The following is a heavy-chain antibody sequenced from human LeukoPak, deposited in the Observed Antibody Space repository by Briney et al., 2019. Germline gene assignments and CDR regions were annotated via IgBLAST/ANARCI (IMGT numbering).Heavy chain of an antibody. V-gene: IGHV3-23*01. CDR2: ISGSGGST. Sequence: GGSLRLSCAASGFTFSSYAMSWVRQAPGKGLEWVSAISGSGGSTYYADSVKGRFTTSRDNSKNTLCLQMNSLRAEDTAVYYCAKSDGYDSYFDYWGQGTLVTVSS. D-gene: IGHD5-12*01. CDR3: AKSDGYDSYFDY. CDR1: GFTFSSYA. J-gene: IGHJ4*02.